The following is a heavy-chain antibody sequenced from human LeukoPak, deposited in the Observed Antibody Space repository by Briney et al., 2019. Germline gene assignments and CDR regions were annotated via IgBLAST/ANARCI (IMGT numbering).Heavy chain of an antibody. D-gene: IGHD3-22*01. CDR2: IYYSGST. CDR1: GGSISSYY. Sequence: PSETLSLTCTVSGGSISSYYWSWIRQPPGKGLEWIGYIYYSGSTNYNPSLKSRVTISVDTSKNQFSLKLSSVTAADTAVYYCAKLRYYDSSNDYWGQGTLVTVSS. CDR3: AKLRYYDSSNDY. V-gene: IGHV4-59*08. J-gene: IGHJ4*02.